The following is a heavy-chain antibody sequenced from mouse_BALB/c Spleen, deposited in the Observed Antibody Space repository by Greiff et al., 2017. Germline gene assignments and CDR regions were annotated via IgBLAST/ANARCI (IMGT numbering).Heavy chain of an antibody. CDR3: ARRHSSLAWFAY. CDR1: GFTFSSYT. J-gene: IGHJ3*01. Sequence: EVQVVESGGGLVQPGGSLKLSCAASGFTFSSYTMSWVRQTPEKRLEWVAYISNGGGSTYYPDTVKGRFTISRDNAKNTLYLQMSSLKSEDTAMYYCARRHSSLAWFAYWGQGTLVTVSA. CDR2: ISNGGGST. D-gene: IGHD1-2*01. V-gene: IGHV5-12-2*01.